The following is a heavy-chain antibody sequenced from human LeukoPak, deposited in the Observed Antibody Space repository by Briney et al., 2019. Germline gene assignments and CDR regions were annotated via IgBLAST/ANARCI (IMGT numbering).Heavy chain of an antibody. V-gene: IGHV3-11*04. CDR1: GFTFSDYF. CDR2: ISSSGSTI. Sequence: GGSLRLSCAGSGFTFSDYFMSWIRQAPGKGLEWVSYISSSGSTIYYADSVKGRFTIPRDNAKNSLYLRMNSLRSEDTAVYYCAAAPQTHRYLGYWGQGTLVTVSS. J-gene: IGHJ4*02. D-gene: IGHD3-16*02. CDR3: AAAPQTHRYLGY.